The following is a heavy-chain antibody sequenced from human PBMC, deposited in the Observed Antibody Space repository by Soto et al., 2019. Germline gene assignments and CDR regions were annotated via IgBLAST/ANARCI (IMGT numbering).Heavy chain of an antibody. CDR3: AKDAGGNLYYFDY. CDR1: GFTFSRYA. D-gene: IGHD2-15*01. J-gene: IGHJ4*02. V-gene: IGHV3-23*01. Sequence: GGSLRLSCAASGFTFSRYAMSWVRQAPGKGLEWVSDISGSGGSTYYADSVKGRFTISRDNSKNTLYLQMNSLRAEDTAVYYCAKDAGGNLYYFDYWGQGTLVTVSS. CDR2: ISGSGGST.